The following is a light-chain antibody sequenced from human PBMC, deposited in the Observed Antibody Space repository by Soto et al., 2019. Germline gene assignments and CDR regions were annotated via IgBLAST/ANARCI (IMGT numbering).Light chain of an antibody. CDR1: SSDVGGYDF. CDR3: SSYAGSSLTVA. Sequence: QSALTQPPSASGCPGQSVTISCTGASSDVGGYDFVSWYQQHPGKAPKLMIYDVTKRPSGVPDRFSGSKSGNTASLTVSGLQADDEADYYCSSYAGSSLTVAFGGGTKLTVL. CDR2: DVT. V-gene: IGLV2-8*01. J-gene: IGLJ2*01.